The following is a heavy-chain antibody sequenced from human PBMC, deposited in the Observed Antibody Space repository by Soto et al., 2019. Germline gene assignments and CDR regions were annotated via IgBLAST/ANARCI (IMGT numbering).Heavy chain of an antibody. Sequence: VSCKASGGTFISYTISWVRQAPGQGLEWMGRIIPILGIANYAQKFQGRVTITADKSTSTAYMELSSLRSEDTAVYYCARLHYYDSSGYVDYWGQGTLVTGSS. CDR1: GGTFISYT. V-gene: IGHV1-69*02. D-gene: IGHD3-22*01. J-gene: IGHJ4*02. CDR3: ARLHYYDSSGYVDY. CDR2: IIPILGIA.